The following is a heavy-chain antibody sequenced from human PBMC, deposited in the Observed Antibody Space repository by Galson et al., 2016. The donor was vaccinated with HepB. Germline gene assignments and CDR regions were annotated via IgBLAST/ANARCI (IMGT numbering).Heavy chain of an antibody. Sequence: SLRLSCAASGFNFSNYAIHWVRQAPGKGPEWVAIIWYDGSKTYYADSMRGRSTISRDNSNNTLYLQMDSLRTEDTAVYFCVRDGSSAWYFDYWGQGTLVTVAS. CDR1: GFNFSNYA. CDR3: VRDGSSAWYFDY. V-gene: IGHV3-33*08. CDR2: IWYDGSKT. D-gene: IGHD6-19*01. J-gene: IGHJ4*02.